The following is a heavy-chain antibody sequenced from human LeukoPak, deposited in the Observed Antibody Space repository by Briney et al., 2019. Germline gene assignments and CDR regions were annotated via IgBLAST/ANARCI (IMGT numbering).Heavy chain of an antibody. J-gene: IGHJ3*02. Sequence: PGGSLRFSCAASGFTFSTYSMNWVRQAPGKGLEWVSYIGANSAIFHADSVKGRFTISRDNAKNSLSLQMNSLRDDDTALYYCAREGYYGAFDIWGQGTMVTVSS. CDR1: GFTFSTYS. CDR2: IGANSAI. D-gene: IGHD3-10*01. V-gene: IGHV3-48*02. CDR3: AREGYYGAFDI.